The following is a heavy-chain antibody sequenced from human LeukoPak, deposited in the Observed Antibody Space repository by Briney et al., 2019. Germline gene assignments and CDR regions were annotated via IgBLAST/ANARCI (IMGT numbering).Heavy chain of an antibody. J-gene: IGHJ5*01. Sequence: GGSLRLSCAASGFTSSNYWMHWVRQAPGKGLVWVSRIKGDGSHTIYADPVKGRFTISRDNAKNTLYLQMKSLRAEDTAVYYCVRDWDHFDFDSWGLGTLVTVSS. CDR3: VRDWDHFDFDS. CDR2: IKGDGSHT. V-gene: IGHV3-74*01. D-gene: IGHD3-9*01. CDR1: GFTSSNYW.